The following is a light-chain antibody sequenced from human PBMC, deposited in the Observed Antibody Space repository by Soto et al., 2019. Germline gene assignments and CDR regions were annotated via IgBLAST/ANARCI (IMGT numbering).Light chain of an antibody. V-gene: IGKV3-11*01. Sequence: EIVLTQSPATLSLSPGERATLSCRASQSVSSYLAWYQQKPGQAPSLLIYDASNRATGIPARFSGSGSGTGFTLTISSLEPEDFAVYYCQQRSNWPLTFGGGTKVESK. CDR1: QSVSSY. CDR2: DAS. J-gene: IGKJ4*01. CDR3: QQRSNWPLT.